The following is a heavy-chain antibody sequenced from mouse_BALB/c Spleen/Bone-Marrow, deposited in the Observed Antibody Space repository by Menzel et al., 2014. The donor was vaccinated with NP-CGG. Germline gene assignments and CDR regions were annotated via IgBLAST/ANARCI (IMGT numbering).Heavy chain of an antibody. CDR3: AREKYGNYYAMDY. Sequence: VHLVESGPGLVAPSQSLSITCTVSGFSLTGFGINWIRQPPGKGLEWLGMIWGDGTTDYNSALKSRLSIYKDNSKSQVFLKMNSLQAGDTARYYCAREKYGNYYAMDYWGQGTSVTVSS. V-gene: IGHV2-6-7*01. D-gene: IGHD2-10*02. CDR2: IWGDGTT. CDR1: GFSLTGFG. J-gene: IGHJ4*01.